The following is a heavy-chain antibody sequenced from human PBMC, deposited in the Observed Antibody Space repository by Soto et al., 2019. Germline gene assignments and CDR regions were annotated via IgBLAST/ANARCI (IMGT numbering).Heavy chain of an antibody. V-gene: IGHV4-61*01. J-gene: IGHJ6*02. CDR2: IYYSGST. CDR1: GGSVSSGSYY. D-gene: IGHD3-22*01. Sequence: SETLSLTCTVSGGSVSSGSYYWSWIRQPPGKGLEWIGYIYYSGSTNCNPSLKSRVTISVDTSKNQFSLKLSSVTAADTAVYYCARDYVSSYYDSSGYNYYYYGMDVWGQGTTVTVSS. CDR3: ARDYVSSYYDSSGYNYYYYGMDV.